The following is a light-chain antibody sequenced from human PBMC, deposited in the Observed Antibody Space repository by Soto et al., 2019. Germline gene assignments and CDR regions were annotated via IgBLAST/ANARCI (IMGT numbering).Light chain of an antibody. Sequence: EIVLTQSPGTLSLSPGERATLSCRASQSVSSSYLAWYQQKPGQAPRLLIYGASSRATGIPDRFSSSGSGTDFTLTISRLEPEDFAVYYCQQYGSSPRFTFGPGTKVDI. J-gene: IGKJ3*01. V-gene: IGKV3-20*01. CDR2: GAS. CDR1: QSVSSSY. CDR3: QQYGSSPRFT.